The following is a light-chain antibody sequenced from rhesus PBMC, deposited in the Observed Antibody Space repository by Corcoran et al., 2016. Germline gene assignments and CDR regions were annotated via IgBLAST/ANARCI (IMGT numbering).Light chain of an antibody. CDR3: QQESNWSYS. V-gene: IGKV3-17*02. CDR1: QSVSSR. Sequence: EIVLTQSPATLSLSPGERATLSCRASQSVSSRLAWYHQKPGQAPRLLIYDASRLDTGIPDRCSGSGSGTDFTLTISSLEPDDVAVYFCQQESNWSYSFGQGTKVEIK. J-gene: IGKJ2*01. CDR2: DAS.